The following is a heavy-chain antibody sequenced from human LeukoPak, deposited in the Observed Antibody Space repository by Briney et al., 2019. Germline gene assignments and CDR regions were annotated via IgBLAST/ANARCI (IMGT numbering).Heavy chain of an antibody. CDR2: IYPGDSDT. D-gene: IGHD4-17*01. CDR3: ARRSYGERSPSAFDI. J-gene: IGHJ3*02. V-gene: IGHV5-51*01. CDR1: GSSFTTYW. Sequence: GESLKISCKGSGSSFTTYWIGWVAQMPGKGLGWMGIIYPGDSDTRYSPSFQGQVTISADKSISTAYLQWSSLKASDTAMYYCARRSYGERSPSAFDIWGRGTMVTVSS.